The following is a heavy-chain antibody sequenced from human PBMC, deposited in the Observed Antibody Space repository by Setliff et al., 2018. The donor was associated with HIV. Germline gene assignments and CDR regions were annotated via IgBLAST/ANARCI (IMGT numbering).Heavy chain of an antibody. Sequence: SETLSLTCAVYGGSFSGYYWSWIRQPPGKGLEWIGEINHGGSTDSNPSLKSRVTISVDTSKNQFSLNLTSVTAADTAVYYCARHWDPPGSSWIFYYYYMDLWGEGTTVTVSS. CDR2: INHGGST. CDR1: GGSFSGYY. J-gene: IGHJ6*03. CDR3: ARHWDPPGSSWIFYYYYMDL. D-gene: IGHD6-13*01. V-gene: IGHV4-34*01.